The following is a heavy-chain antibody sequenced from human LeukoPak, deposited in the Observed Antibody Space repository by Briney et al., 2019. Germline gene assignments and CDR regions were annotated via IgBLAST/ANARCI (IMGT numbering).Heavy chain of an antibody. CDR2: IDSKNGDA. J-gene: IGHJ4*01. V-gene: IGHV1-2*02. CDR3: ASEAYCSGGRCSARRVAF. Sequence: ASVKDALLASGYTFTAYYMHRVRQAPGQGLEWMGWIDSKNGDAKYAQKFQSRLTISRDTSIGIAYMELRSLISDDTAVYYCASEAYCSGGRCSARRVAFRGHGSPVTVSS. CDR1: GYTFTAYY. D-gene: IGHD2-15*01.